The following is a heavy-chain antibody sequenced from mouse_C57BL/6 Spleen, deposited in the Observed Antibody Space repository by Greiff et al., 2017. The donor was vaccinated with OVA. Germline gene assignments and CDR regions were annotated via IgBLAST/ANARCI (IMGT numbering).Heavy chain of an antibody. V-gene: IGHV1-74*01. J-gene: IGHJ1*03. CDR2: IHPSDSDT. Sequence: QVQLKQPGAELVKPGASVKVSCKASGYTFTSYWMHWVKQRPGQGLEWIGRIHPSDSDTNSNQKFKGKATLTVDKSSSTAYMQLSSLTSEDSAVYYCAIDYGSSYGYFDVWGTGTTVTVSS. CDR3: AIDYGSSYGYFDV. CDR1: GYTFTSYW. D-gene: IGHD1-1*01.